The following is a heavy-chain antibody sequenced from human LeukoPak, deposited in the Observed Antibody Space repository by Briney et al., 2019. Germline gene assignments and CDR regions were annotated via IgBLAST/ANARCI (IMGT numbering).Heavy chain of an antibody. CDR3: ARQGATTSGHDAFDI. J-gene: IGHJ3*02. D-gene: IGHD1-26*01. CDR1: GYSFTNYW. V-gene: IGHV5-51*01. CDR2: INPHDSDT. Sequence: GESLKISCKGSGYSFTNYWIAWVRQMPGKGLEWMGIINPHDSDTRYRPSFQGQVTISADKSISAAFLQWSSLQASDTAMYYCARQGATTSGHDAFDIWGQGTMVTVSS.